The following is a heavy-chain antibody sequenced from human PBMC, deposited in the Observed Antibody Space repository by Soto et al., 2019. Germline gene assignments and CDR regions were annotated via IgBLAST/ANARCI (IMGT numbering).Heavy chain of an antibody. J-gene: IGHJ5*02. V-gene: IGHV4-59*01. CDR1: GGSIRSYY. CDR2: IFYSGST. CDR3: ARGAADTAMVDP. Sequence: PSETLSLTCTVSGGSIRSYYWTWIRQPPGKGLEWLGYIFYSGSTFYNPSLKSRATISIHTSKSQFSLQLTSVTAADTAVYYCARGAADTAMVDPWGQGTLVTVSS. D-gene: IGHD5-18*01.